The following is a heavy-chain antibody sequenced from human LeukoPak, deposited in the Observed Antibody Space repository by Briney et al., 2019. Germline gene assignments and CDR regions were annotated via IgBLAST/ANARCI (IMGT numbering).Heavy chain of an antibody. J-gene: IGHJ5*02. V-gene: IGHV3-21*01. Sequence: GGSLRLSCAASGFTFSSYEMNWVRQAPGKGLEWVSSISSSSSYIYYADSVKGRFTISRDNAKNSLYLQMNSLRAEDTAVYYCARGRSGSSGPQGGWFDPWGQGTLVTVSS. D-gene: IGHD6-19*01. CDR1: GFTFSSYE. CDR2: ISSSSSYI. CDR3: ARGRSGSSGPQGGWFDP.